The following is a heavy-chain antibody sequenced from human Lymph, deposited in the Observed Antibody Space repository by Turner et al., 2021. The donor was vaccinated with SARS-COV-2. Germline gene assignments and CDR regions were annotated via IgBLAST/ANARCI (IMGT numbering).Heavy chain of an antibody. CDR2: IYYSGST. V-gene: IGHV4-59*01. CDR3: ARGFDY. CDR1: GGSISSYY. Sequence: QVQLQESGQGLVKPSETLSLTCPVSGGSISSYYWSWIRQPPGKGLEWIGYIYYSGSTNYNPYLKSRVTISVDTSKNQYSLKLSSVTAADTAVYYCARGFDYWGQGTLVTVSS. J-gene: IGHJ4*02.